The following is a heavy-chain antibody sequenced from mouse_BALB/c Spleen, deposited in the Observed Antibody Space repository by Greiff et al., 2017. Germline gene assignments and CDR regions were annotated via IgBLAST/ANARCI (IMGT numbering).Heavy chain of an antibody. CDR1: GFTFSSYA. D-gene: IGHD1-1*01. Sequence: EVKLVESGGGLVKPGGSLKLSCAASGFTFSSYAMSWVRQTPEKRLEWVASISSGGSTYYPDSVKGRFTISRDNARNILYLQMSSLRSEDTAMYYCARGRYAQYAMDYWGQGTSVTVSS. V-gene: IGHV5-6-5*01. J-gene: IGHJ4*01. CDR3: ARGRYAQYAMDY. CDR2: ISSGGST.